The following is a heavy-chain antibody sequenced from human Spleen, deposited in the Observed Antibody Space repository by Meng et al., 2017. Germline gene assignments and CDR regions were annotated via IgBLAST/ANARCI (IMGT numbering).Heavy chain of an antibody. CDR1: GGSISSYY. Sequence: SETLSLTCTVSGGSISSYYWSWIRQPPGKGLEWVGYISHSGSTKYNPSLKSRVTISVDTSKNQLSLELSSVTAADTAVYYCARASITGTRWFDPWGQGTLVTVSS. J-gene: IGHJ5*02. CDR2: ISHSGST. V-gene: IGHV4-59*01. D-gene: IGHD1-7*01. CDR3: ARASITGTRWFDP.